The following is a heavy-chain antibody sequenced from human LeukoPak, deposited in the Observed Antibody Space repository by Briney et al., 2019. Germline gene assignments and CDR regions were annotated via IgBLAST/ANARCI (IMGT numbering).Heavy chain of an antibody. CDR2: IRSKAYGGTT. J-gene: IGHJ4*02. D-gene: IGHD2-21*02. Sequence: GGSLRLSCTASGFTFGDHAMSWVRQAPGKGLEWVGFIRSKAYGGTTEYAASVKGRFTISGDDSKSIAYLQMNSLKTEDTAVYYCTSKCGGDCYSSLDYWGQGTLVTVSS. V-gene: IGHV3-49*04. CDR1: GFTFGDHA. CDR3: TSKCGGDCYSSLDY.